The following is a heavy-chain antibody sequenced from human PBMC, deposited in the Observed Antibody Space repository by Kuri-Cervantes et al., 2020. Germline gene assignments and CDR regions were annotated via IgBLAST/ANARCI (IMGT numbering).Heavy chain of an antibody. D-gene: IGHD4-17*01. CDR2: ISGNCDTP. CDR1: GFTFSSHA. CDR3: AKAAGVWGDYFAYMDV. J-gene: IGHJ6*04. Sequence: GESLKISCAASGFTFSSHAMNWVRQAPGKGLEWVSVISGNCDTPQYGDSVKGRFTISRDNYKYTLYLQMNSLRAEGTAVYYCAKAAGVWGDYFAYMDVWGKGTTVTVSS. V-gene: IGHV3-23*01.